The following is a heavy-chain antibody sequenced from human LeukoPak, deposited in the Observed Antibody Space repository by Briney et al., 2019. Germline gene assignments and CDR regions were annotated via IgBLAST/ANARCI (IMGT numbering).Heavy chain of an antibody. Sequence: SETLSLTCTVSGGSISSSSYYWGWIRQPPGKGLEWIGSIYYSGSTYYNPSLKSRVTISVDTSKNQFSLKLSSVTAADTAVYYCARAPPDWSADVAFDIWGQGTMVTVSS. V-gene: IGHV4-39*07. J-gene: IGHJ3*02. CDR2: IYYSGST. CDR3: ARAPPDWSADVAFDI. CDR1: GGSISSSSYY. D-gene: IGHD3-9*01.